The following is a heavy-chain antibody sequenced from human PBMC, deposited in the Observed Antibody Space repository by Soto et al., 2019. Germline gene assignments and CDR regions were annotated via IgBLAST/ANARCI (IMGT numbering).Heavy chain of an antibody. CDR3: GVPIWGSYRLRNHGMDV. CDR2: MNPNSGNT. V-gene: IGHV1-8*01. Sequence: ASVKVSFKASGYTFTSYDINWVRQATGQGLEWMGWMNPNSGNTGYAQKFQGRVTITADESTSTAYMELSSLRSEDTAVYYCGVPIWGSYRLRNHGMDVWGQGTAVTVSS. J-gene: IGHJ6*02. D-gene: IGHD3-16*02. CDR1: GYTFTSYD.